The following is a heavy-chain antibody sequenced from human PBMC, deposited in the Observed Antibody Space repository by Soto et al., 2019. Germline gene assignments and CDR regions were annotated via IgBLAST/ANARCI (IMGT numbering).Heavy chain of an antibody. D-gene: IGHD3-3*01. J-gene: IGHJ3*02. CDR3: AIGWRVDAFEI. CDR2: IYSGGST. Sequence: EVQLVESGGGLVQPGGSLRLSCAASGFTVSSNYMSWVRQAPGKGLEWVSVIYSGGSTYYADSLKGRFTISRHNSKNTLYLQLNSLRAEDTAVHYCAIGWRVDAFEILVQVTMVTVSS. V-gene: IGHV3-53*04. CDR1: GFTVSSNY.